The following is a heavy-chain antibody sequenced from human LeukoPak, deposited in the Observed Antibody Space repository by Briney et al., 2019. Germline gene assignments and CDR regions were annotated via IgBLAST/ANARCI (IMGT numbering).Heavy chain of an antibody. V-gene: IGHV3-11*04. Sequence: GGSLRLSCAASGFFFSDYSMSWIRQTPGKGLEWIAYMSSDGSPIKYADSVKGRFTISGDNAQNSVHLQMNNLRVDDTAVYYCARESWYRFEYWGQGTVVTVSS. D-gene: IGHD6-13*01. CDR2: MSSDGSPI. J-gene: IGHJ4*02. CDR3: ARESWYRFEY. CDR1: GFFFSDYS.